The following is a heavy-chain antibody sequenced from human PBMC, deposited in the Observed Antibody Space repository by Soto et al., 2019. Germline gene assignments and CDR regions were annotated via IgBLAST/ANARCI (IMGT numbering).Heavy chain of an antibody. Sequence: ESLKISCTGSGYTFRTYWIGWVRQMPGKGLEWMGIIYPDDSDTRYSPSFQGQVTISADKSISTAYLQWSSLKASDTAMYYCARHDLSGYFHFEFWGRGTLVTGSS. J-gene: IGHJ1*01. CDR3: ARHDLSGYFHFEF. D-gene: IGHD3-22*01. CDR2: IYPDDSDT. V-gene: IGHV5-51*01. CDR1: GYTFRTYW.